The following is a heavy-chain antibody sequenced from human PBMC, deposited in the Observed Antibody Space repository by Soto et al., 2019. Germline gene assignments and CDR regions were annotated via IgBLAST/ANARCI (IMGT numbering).Heavy chain of an antibody. CDR2: IKQDGSEK. CDR3: AREMTYCGGDCYSFDY. V-gene: IGHV3-7*01. CDR1: GFTFSSYW. J-gene: IGHJ4*02. Sequence: GGSLRLSCAASGFTFSSYWMSWVRQAPGKGLEWVANIKQDGSEKYYVDSVKGRFTISRDNAKNSLYLQMNSLRAEDTAVYYCAREMTYCGGDCYSFDYWGQGTLVTVSS. D-gene: IGHD2-21*02.